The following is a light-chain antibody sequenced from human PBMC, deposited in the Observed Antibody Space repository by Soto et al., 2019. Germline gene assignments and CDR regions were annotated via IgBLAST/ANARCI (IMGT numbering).Light chain of an antibody. J-gene: IGLJ1*01. Sequence: QSVLTQPPSVSEAPRQRVTISCSGSSSNIGNNAVNWYQQLPGKAPKLLIYYDDLLPSGVSDRFSGSKSGTSASLAISGFQSEDEADYYCAAWDDSLNGPVFGTGTKLTVL. CDR1: SSNIGNNA. CDR2: YDD. CDR3: AAWDDSLNGPV. V-gene: IGLV1-36*01.